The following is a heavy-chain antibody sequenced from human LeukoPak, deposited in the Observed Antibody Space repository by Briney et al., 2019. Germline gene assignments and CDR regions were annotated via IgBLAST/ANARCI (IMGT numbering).Heavy chain of an antibody. D-gene: IGHD3-10*01. CDR3: ARVALGSYNWFDP. CDR2: INTDGSST. J-gene: IGHJ5*02. CDR1: GFTFSSYW. V-gene: IGHV3-74*01. Sequence: GGSLRLSCAASGFTFSSYWMHWVRQAPGKGLEWVSRINTDGSSTTYADSVKGRFTISRDNAKNTLDPQMNSLRAEDTAVYYCARVALGSYNWFDPWGQGTLVTVSS.